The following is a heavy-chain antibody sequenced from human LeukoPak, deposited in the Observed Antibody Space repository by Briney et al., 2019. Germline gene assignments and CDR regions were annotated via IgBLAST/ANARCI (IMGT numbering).Heavy chain of an antibody. J-gene: IGHJ4*02. CDR2: FDPEDGET. D-gene: IGHD3-22*01. V-gene: IGHV1-24*01. Sequence: ASVKVSCKASGYTFTSYDINWVRQAPGKGLEWMGGFDPEDGETIYAQKFQGRVTMTEDTSTDTAYMELSSLRSEDTAVYYCATATYYYDSSGYYLDYWGQGTLVTVSS. CDR1: GYTFTSYD. CDR3: ATATYYYDSSGYYLDY.